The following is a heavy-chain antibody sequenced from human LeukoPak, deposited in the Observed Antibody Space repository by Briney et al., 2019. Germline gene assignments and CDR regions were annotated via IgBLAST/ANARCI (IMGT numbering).Heavy chain of an antibody. J-gene: IGHJ4*02. Sequence: GGSLRLSREASGFTLGNHWMTWVRQAPGKGLEWVATIKQGGSDKFYVDSVKGRFTISGDNAKNSLYLEMNSLRVEDTAVYYCARDTFGLWGQGTLVTVSS. D-gene: IGHD2/OR15-2a*01. CDR2: IKQGGSDK. CDR1: GFTLGNHW. CDR3: ARDTFGL. V-gene: IGHV3-7*01.